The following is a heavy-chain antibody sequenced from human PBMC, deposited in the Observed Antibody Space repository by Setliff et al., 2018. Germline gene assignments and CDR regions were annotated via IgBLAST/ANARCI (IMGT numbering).Heavy chain of an antibody. Sequence: PSETLSLTCAVSGYSISSGGYYWSWIRQHPGKGLEWIGYIYYSGSTYYNPSLKSRVTISVDTSKNQFSLKLSSVTAADTAVYYCARVPRFTDMRNAFDIWGQGTMVTVSS. CDR2: IYYSGST. V-gene: IGHV4-31*11. D-gene: IGHD2-15*01. J-gene: IGHJ3*02. CDR1: GYSISSGGYY. CDR3: ARVPRFTDMRNAFDI.